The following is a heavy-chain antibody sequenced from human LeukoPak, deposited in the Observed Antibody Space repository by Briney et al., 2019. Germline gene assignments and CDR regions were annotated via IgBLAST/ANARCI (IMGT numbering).Heavy chain of an antibody. V-gene: IGHV4-39*01. CDR3: ARHPGATAFDY. CDR1: GGSVSGSSYY. J-gene: IGHJ4*02. D-gene: IGHD2-21*02. CDR2: IYYSGST. Sequence: SETLSLTCTVSGGSVSGSSYYWGWIRQPPGKGLEWIGTIYYSGSTYYNPSLKSRVTISVDTSKNQFSLMLSSVTAADTAMYYCARHPGATAFDYWGQGTLVTVSS.